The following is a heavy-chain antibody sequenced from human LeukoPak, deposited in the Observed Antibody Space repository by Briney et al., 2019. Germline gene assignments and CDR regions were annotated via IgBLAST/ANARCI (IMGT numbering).Heavy chain of an antibody. CDR1: GFTFSSYA. Sequence: GGSLRHSCAACGFTFSSYAMSWVRQAPGKGLEWVSAISGSGGSTYYADSVKGRFTISRDNSKNTLYLQMNSLRAEDTAVYYCAKAPVVDPAASEYWRQGTLVTVSS. CDR2: ISGSGGST. CDR3: AKAPVVDPAASEY. J-gene: IGHJ4*02. V-gene: IGHV3-23*01. D-gene: IGHD6-13*01.